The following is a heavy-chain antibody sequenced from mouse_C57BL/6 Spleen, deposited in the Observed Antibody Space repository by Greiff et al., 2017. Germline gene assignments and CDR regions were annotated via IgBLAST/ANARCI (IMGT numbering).Heavy chain of an antibody. CDR3: TKRGMIYYDYDGNSMDY. V-gene: IGHV1-15*01. J-gene: IGHJ4*01. CDR2: IDPETGGT. D-gene: IGHD2-4*01. CDR1: GYTFTDYE. Sequence: VQLQQSGAELVRPGASVTLSCKASGYTFTDYEMHWVKQTPVHGLEWIGAIDPETGGTAYNQKVKGKAILTADKSSSTAYMELRSLTSEDSAVYYCTKRGMIYYDYDGNSMDYWGQGTSGTVSS.